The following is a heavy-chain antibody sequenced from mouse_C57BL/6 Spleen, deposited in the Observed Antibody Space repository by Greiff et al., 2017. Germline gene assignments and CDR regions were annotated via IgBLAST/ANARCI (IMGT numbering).Heavy chain of an antibody. CDR1: GFTFTDYY. J-gene: IGHJ2*01. D-gene: IGHD1-1*01. V-gene: IGHV7-3*01. CDR2: IRNKANGYTT. Sequence: EVQRVESGGRLVQPGGSLSLSCAASGFTFTDYYMSWVRQPPGKALEWLGFIRNKANGYTTEYSASVKGRFTISRDNSPSILNLHRNALRSADGATYYCARVITTVGYYFDYWGQGTTLTVSS. CDR3: ARVITTVGYYFDY.